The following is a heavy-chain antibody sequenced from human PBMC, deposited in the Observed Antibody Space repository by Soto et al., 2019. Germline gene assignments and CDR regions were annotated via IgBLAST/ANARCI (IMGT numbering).Heavy chain of an antibody. V-gene: IGHV3-53*01. J-gene: IGHJ6*02. Sequence: QLVESGGGLIQPGESLKLSCAASGLSVSTNFMSWVRQAPGKGLEWLAVIYSGGKTFYADSVKGRFTISKDNSKNTRSLEMNSLRAEDTAVSYCTRDAPGERPYYCYYYGMDVWGQATTVTVS. CDR2: IYSGGKT. CDR1: GLSVSTNF. CDR3: TRDAPGERPYYCYYYGMDV.